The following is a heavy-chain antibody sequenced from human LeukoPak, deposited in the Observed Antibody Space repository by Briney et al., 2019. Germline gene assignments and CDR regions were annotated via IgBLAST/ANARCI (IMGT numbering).Heavy chain of an antibody. CDR2: INPSGGST. CDR1: GYTFTSYY. V-gene: IGHV1-46*01. D-gene: IGHD3-10*01. Sequence: GASVKVSCKASGYTFTSYYMHWVRQAPGQGLEWMGIINPSGGSTSYAQKFQGRVTMTRDTSTSTVYMELSSLRSEDTAAYYCARGPESYYYGSGSPITPFDYWGQGTLVTVSS. CDR3: ARGPESYYYGSGSPITPFDY. J-gene: IGHJ4*02.